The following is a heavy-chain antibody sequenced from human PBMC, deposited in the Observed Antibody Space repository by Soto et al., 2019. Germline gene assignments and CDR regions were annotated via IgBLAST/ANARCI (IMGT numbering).Heavy chain of an antibody. D-gene: IGHD6-13*01. Sequence: QVQLVQSGAEVKKPGASVKVSCKTSGYPFTSYDINWVRQATGQGLEWMGSMNPNSGNTDYAQKFQGRVTMTRNTFINTAYMELGSLRSDDTAVYYCARRPGSSWYLNWFDPWGQGTLVIVSS. CDR3: ARRPGSSWYLNWFDP. CDR1: GYPFTSYD. V-gene: IGHV1-8*01. CDR2: MNPNSGNT. J-gene: IGHJ5*02.